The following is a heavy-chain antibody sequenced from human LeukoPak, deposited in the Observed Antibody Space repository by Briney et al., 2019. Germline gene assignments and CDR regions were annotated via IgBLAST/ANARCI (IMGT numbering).Heavy chain of an antibody. Sequence: SETLSLTCTVSGGSISGYFWSWIRQPAGKGLEWIGRIHDNGDSNQNPSLKSRITMALDTSTNQVSLKLTSVTAADTAVYYCARALSGCGGTCPSDHWGPGTLVTVSS. V-gene: IGHV4-4*07. CDR2: IHDNGDS. D-gene: IGHD2-15*01. CDR3: ARALSGCGGTCPSDH. J-gene: IGHJ5*02. CDR1: GGSISGYF.